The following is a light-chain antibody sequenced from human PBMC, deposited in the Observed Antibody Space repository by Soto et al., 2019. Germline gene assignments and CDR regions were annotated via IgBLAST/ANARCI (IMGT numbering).Light chain of an antibody. CDR3: QSYDSSLVAWV. CDR1: SSNLGTGYD. V-gene: IGLV1-40*01. Sequence: QSVLTQSPSVSGAPGQRVTIPCTGNSSNLGTGYDVNWYQQLPQTAPKLLIYGNINRPSGVPDRFSGSKSGTSASLAITGIQAEDEADYFCQSYDSSLVAWVFGGGTKLTVL. CDR2: GNI. J-gene: IGLJ3*02.